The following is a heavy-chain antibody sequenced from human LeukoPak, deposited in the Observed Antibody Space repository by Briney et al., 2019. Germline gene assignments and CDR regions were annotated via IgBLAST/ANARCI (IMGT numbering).Heavy chain of an antibody. D-gene: IGHD3-22*01. V-gene: IGHV3-66*01. CDR1: GFTFSTYS. CDR3: ARGVHYYDSSGYYYIGTLDY. Sequence: PGGSLRLSCVASGFTFSTYSMNWLRQAPGKGLEWVSVIYSGGSTYYADSVKGRFTISRDNSKNTLYLQMNSLRAEDTAVYYCARGVHYYDSSGYYYIGTLDYWGQGTLVTVSS. CDR2: IYSGGST. J-gene: IGHJ4*02.